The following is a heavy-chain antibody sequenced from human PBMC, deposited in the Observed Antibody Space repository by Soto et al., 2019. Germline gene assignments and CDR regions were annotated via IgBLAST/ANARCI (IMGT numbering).Heavy chain of an antibody. D-gene: IGHD1-20*01. Sequence: VQLVASGGGVVQPGRSLRLSCAASGFTFSTYTFHWVRQAPGKGLEWVTFISFDGYSKCYADSVKGQFTISRDNSKNTLYLKMNSLTTEDTAGYYCARGESDRITHWGQGTQVTVSS. CDR1: GFTFSTYT. V-gene: IGHV3-30-3*01. J-gene: IGHJ4*02. CDR3: ARGESDRITH. CDR2: ISFDGYSK.